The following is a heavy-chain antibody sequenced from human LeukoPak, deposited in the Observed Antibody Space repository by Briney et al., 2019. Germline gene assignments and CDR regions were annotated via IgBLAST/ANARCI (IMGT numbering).Heavy chain of an antibody. CDR3: ARSEVESDVLLWFGELFRGRYFDY. J-gene: IGHJ4*02. Sequence: KPSETLSLTCAVSGYSVSSGYYWGWIRQPPGKGLESIGSIYHSGSTYYNPSLKSRVTISVDTSKNQFSPKLSSVTAADTAVYYCARSEVESDVLLWFGELFRGRYFDYWGQGTLVTVSS. D-gene: IGHD3-10*01. V-gene: IGHV4-38-2*01. CDR1: GYSVSSGYY. CDR2: IYHSGST.